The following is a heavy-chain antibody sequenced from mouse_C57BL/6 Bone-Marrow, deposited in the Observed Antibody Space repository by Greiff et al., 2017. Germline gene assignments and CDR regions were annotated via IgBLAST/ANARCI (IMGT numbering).Heavy chain of an antibody. Sequence: VKLQQSGAELVKPGASVKISCKASGYTFTDYYINWVKQRPGQGLEWIGKIGPGSGSTYYNEKFKGKATLTADKSSSTAYMQLSSLTSEDSAFYFCARRGSSYPYYYAMDYWGQGTSVTVSS. CDR1: GYTFTDYY. V-gene: IGHV1-77*01. D-gene: IGHD1-1*01. CDR2: IGPGSGST. CDR3: ARRGSSYPYYYAMDY. J-gene: IGHJ4*01.